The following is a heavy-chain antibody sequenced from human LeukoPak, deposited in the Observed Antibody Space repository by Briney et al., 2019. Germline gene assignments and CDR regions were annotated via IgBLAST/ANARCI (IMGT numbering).Heavy chain of an antibody. CDR3: ARVSSYYDSSERTGDFDY. V-gene: IGHV1-46*01. D-gene: IGHD3-22*01. J-gene: IGHJ4*02. CDR2: INPSGGST. Sequence: GASVKVSCKASGYTFTGYYMHWVRQAPGQGLEWMGIINPSGGSTSYAQKVQGRVTMTRDMSTSTVYMELSSLRSEDTAVYYCARVSSYYDSSERTGDFDYWGQGTLVTVSS. CDR1: GYTFTGYY.